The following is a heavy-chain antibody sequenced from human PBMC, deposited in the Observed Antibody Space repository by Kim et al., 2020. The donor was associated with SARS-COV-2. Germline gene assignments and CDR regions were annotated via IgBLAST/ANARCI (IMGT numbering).Heavy chain of an antibody. CDR2: IIPIFGTA. D-gene: IGHD3-16*01. J-gene: IGHJ6*02. Sequence: SVKVSCKASGGTFSSYAISWVRQAPGQGLEWMGGIIPIFGTANYAQKFQGRVTITADESTSTAYMELSILRSEDTAVYYCARGMITCGGVIKVPGHYYGMDVWGQGTTVTVSS. CDR3: ARGMITCGGVIKVPGHYYGMDV. V-gene: IGHV1-69*13. CDR1: GGTFSSYA.